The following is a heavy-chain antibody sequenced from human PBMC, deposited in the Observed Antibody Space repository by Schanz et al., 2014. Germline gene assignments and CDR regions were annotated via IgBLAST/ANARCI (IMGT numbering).Heavy chain of an antibody. CDR2: MNPKTGNT. CDR1: GYTFTTYA. Sequence: QVQLVQSGAEVKKPGASVRVSCKASGYTFTTYAMSWVRQAPGQGLEWMGWMNPKTGNTDHAQKFQGRVTITRDTSASTAYMELSSLRSEDTAVYSCARGIGGYGANNYFDYWGQGTLVTVSS. J-gene: IGHJ4*02. D-gene: IGHD5-12*01. CDR3: ARGIGGYGANNYFDY. V-gene: IGHV1-18*01.